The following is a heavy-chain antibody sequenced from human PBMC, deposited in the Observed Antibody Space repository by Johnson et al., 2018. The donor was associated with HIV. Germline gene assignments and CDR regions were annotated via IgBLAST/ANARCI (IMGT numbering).Heavy chain of an antibody. J-gene: IGHJ3*02. CDR3: ITGGSGTIPSGAFDI. CDR1: GFTFNDYG. D-gene: IGHD1-26*01. V-gene: IGHV3-20*04. CDR2: INWNGGSK. Sequence: VQLVESGGSVVWPGGSLRLSCAASGFTFNDYGMSWVRHVPGKGLEWVSGINWNGGSKGYADSVKGRFTISRDNAKNNLYLQLDSLKTEDTAVYYCITGGSGTIPSGAFDIWGQGTMVTVSS.